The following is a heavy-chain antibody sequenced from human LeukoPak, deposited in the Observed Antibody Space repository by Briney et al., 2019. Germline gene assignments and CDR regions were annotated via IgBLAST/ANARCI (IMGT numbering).Heavy chain of an antibody. CDR1: GGSISTSNYY. V-gene: IGHV4-39*02. CDR3: ASRRTGAQRRYYFDY. Sequence: SETLSLTCTVSGGSISTSNYYWGWIRQPPGKGLEWIGNIFYSGSTYYSPSRKTRVTISVATSKNHSSLKLSSVTAADTAVYYCASRRTGAQRRYYFDYWGQGTLVTVSS. J-gene: IGHJ4*02. CDR2: IFYSGST. D-gene: IGHD2-8*02.